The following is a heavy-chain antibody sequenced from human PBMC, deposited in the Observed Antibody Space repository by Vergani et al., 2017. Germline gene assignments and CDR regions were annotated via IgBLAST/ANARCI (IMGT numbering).Heavy chain of an antibody. CDR3: ARGTVPAAMD. Sequence: QVQLQESGPGLVKPSETLSLTCTVSGGSISSYYWSWIRQPPGKGLEWIGEINHSGSTNYNPSLKSRVTISVDTSKNQFSLKLSSVTAADTAVYYCARGTVPAAMDWGQGTLVTVSS. V-gene: IGHV4-59*12. CDR1: GGSISSYY. J-gene: IGHJ4*02. CDR2: INHSGST. D-gene: IGHD2-2*01.